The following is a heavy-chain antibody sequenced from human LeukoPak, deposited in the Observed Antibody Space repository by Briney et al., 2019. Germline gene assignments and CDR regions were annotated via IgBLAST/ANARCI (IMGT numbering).Heavy chain of an antibody. CDR1: GFIFSSYA. CDR2: ISGSGGST. V-gene: IGHV3-23*01. Sequence: PGGSLRLSCAASGFIFSSYAMSWVRQAPGKGLEWVSAISGSGGSTYYEDSVKGRFTISRDNSKNTLYLQMNSLRAEDTAVYYCAKGKYSSGWYFDYWGQGTLVTVSS. CDR3: AKGKYSSGWYFDY. J-gene: IGHJ4*02. D-gene: IGHD6-19*01.